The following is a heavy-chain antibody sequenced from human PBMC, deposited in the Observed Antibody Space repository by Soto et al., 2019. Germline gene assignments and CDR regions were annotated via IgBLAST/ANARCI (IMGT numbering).Heavy chain of an antibody. Sequence: ASVKVSCKASGYTFTGYYMHWVRQAPGQGLEWMGWINPNSGGTNYAQKFQGRVTMTRDTPISTAYMEPSRLRSDDTAVYYCARVNIVVITKDYYYGMDVWGQGTTVTVSS. D-gene: IGHD3-22*01. V-gene: IGHV1-2*02. CDR1: GYTFTGYY. J-gene: IGHJ6*02. CDR3: ARVNIVVITKDYYYGMDV. CDR2: INPNSGGT.